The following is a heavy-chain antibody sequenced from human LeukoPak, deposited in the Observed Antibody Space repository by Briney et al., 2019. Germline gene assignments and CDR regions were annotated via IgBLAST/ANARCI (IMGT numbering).Heavy chain of an antibody. CDR1: GFTFRSYA. D-gene: IGHD3-10*01. J-gene: IGHJ4*02. V-gene: IGHV3-23*01. CDR2: ISGSGDNT. CDR3: AKVSRGSYYFDY. Sequence: GGFLRLSCAASGFTFRSYAMNWVRQAPGKGLEWVSAISGSGDNTYYADSVKGRFTISRDNSKNTLYLQMNSLRAEDTAVYYCAKVSRGSYYFDYWGPGTLVTVSS.